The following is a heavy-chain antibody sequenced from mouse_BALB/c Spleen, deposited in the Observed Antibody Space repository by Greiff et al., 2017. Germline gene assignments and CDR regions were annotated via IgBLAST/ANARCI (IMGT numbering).Heavy chain of an antibody. V-gene: IGHV7-3*02. CDR3: ARDILYDYDGGGYFDY. J-gene: IGHJ2*01. CDR2: IRNKANGYTT. D-gene: IGHD2-4*01. CDR1: GFTFTDYY. Sequence: EVQLQESGGGLVQPGGSLRLSCATSGFTFTDYYMSWVRQPPGKALEWLGFIRNKANGYTTEYSASVKGRFTISRDNSQSILYLQMNTLRAEDSATYYCARDILYDYDGGGYFDYWGQGTTLTVSS.